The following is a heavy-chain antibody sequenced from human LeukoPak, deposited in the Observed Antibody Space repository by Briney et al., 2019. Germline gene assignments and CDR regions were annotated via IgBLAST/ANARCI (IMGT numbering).Heavy chain of an antibody. CDR1: GGSISSLY. Sequence: SETLSLTCTVSGGSISSLYWSWIPQPPGKGLEWSGYIYYSGSTNYNPSLKSRVTISVDTSKNQFSLKLSSVTAADTAVYYCARDRVVAATWWAFDIWGQGTMVTVSS. D-gene: IGHD2-15*01. CDR2: IYYSGST. CDR3: ARDRVVAATWWAFDI. V-gene: IGHV4-59*11. J-gene: IGHJ3*02.